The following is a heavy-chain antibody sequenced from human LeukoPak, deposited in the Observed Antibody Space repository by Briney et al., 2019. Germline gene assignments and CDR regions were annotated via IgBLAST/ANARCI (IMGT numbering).Heavy chain of an antibody. CDR2: IYYSGST. Sequence: SQTLSLTCTVSGGSISSGDYYWSWIRQPPGKGLEWIGYIYYSGSTYYNSSLKSRVTISVDTSKNQFSLKLSSVTAADTAVYYCARSFDNDSSVDYWGQGTLVTVSS. V-gene: IGHV4-30-4*01. D-gene: IGHD3-22*01. CDR1: GGSISSGDYY. CDR3: ARSFDNDSSVDY. J-gene: IGHJ4*02.